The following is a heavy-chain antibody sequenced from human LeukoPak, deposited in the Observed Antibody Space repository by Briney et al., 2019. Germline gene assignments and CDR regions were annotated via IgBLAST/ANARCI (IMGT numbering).Heavy chain of an antibody. CDR2: INPDGSTI. Sequence: PGGSLRLSCAASGFTFSKYWVHLVRQAPGKGLVWVSRINPDGSTINYADSVKGRFTISRDNAKNTLYLQMNSLRAEDTAVYYCATDGNYRFDYWGQGTLVTVSS. D-gene: IGHD1-7*01. V-gene: IGHV3-74*01. CDR1: GFTFSKYW. J-gene: IGHJ4*02. CDR3: ATDGNYRFDY.